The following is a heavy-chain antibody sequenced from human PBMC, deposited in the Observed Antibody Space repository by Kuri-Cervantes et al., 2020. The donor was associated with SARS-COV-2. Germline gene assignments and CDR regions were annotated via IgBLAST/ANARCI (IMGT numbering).Heavy chain of an antibody. D-gene: IGHD2-2*01. CDR1: GYTLTELS. J-gene: IGHJ4*02. Sequence: ASVKVSCKVSGYTLTELSMHWVRQAPGKGLEWMRGFDPEDGETIYAQKFQGRVTMTEDTSTDTAYMELSSLRSEDAAVYYCATVHTLYYAHYFDYWGQGTLVTVSS. V-gene: IGHV1-24*01. CDR2: FDPEDGET. CDR3: ATVHTLYYAHYFDY.